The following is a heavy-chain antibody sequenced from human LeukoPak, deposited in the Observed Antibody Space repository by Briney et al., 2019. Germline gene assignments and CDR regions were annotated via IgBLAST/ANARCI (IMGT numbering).Heavy chain of an antibody. D-gene: IGHD2-15*01. CDR1: GFTFSSYA. Sequence: GGSLRLSCSASGFTFSSYAMHWVRQAPGKGLEYVSAISSNGGSTYYADSVKGRFTISRDNSKNTLYLQMSSLRAEDTAVYYCARAAALIRDAFDIWGQGTMVTVSS. J-gene: IGHJ3*02. CDR3: ARAAALIRDAFDI. CDR2: ISSNGGST. V-gene: IGHV3-64D*06.